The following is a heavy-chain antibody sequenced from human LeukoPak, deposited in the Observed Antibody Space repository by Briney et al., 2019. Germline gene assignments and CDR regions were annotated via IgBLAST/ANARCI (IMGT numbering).Heavy chain of an antibody. CDR1: GFPFSNYA. J-gene: IGHJ4*02. V-gene: IGHV3-30*04. CDR3: ARTSQTFDY. Sequence: GGSLRLSCAASGFPFSNYAMNWLRQAPGKGLEWVAVISYVGRNKYYADSVKGRFTISRDNPKNTLYLQMNSLRPEDTAVYYCARTSQTFDYWGQGTLVTVSS. CDR2: ISYVGRNK.